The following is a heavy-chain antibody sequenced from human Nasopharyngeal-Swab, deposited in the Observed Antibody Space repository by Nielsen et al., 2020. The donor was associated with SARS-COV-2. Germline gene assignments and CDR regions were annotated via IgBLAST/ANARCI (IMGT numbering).Heavy chain of an antibody. D-gene: IGHD3-22*01. Sequence: LSLTCAASGFPFSDYYMSWIRQAPGKGLEWVSYISSSGSTIYYADSVKGRFTISRDNAKNSLYLQMNSLRAEDTAVYYCARGGYDSSGFDYWGQGTLVTVSS. V-gene: IGHV3-11*01. CDR1: GFPFSDYY. CDR3: ARGGYDSSGFDY. J-gene: IGHJ4*02. CDR2: ISSSGSTI.